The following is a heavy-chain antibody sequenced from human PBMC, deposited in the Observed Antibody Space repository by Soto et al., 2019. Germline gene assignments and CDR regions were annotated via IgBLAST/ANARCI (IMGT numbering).Heavy chain of an antibody. D-gene: IGHD3-3*01. CDR3: ARADYDFWSGLGNS. Sequence: SVKVSCKASGESSISYAISWVRQAPGQGLEWMGGIMPLFGTANYAQKVQGRVTITADQFTSTVFMEMTSLRSEDTAVYYCARADYDFWSGLGNSWGQGTLVTVSS. V-gene: IGHV1-69*13. CDR2: IMPLFGTA. CDR1: GESSISYA. J-gene: IGHJ5*02.